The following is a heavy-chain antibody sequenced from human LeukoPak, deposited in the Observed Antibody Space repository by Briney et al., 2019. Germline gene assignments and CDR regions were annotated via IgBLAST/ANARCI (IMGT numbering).Heavy chain of an antibody. CDR1: GGSISSGGYY. CDR2: IYYSGST. J-gene: IGHJ5*02. Sequence: SETLSLTCTVSGGSISSGGYYWSWIRQHPGKGLEGIGYIYYSGSTYYNPSLKSRVTISVDTSKNRFSLKLSSVTAADTAVYYCARGGEYYYDSSGWFDPWGQGTLVTVSS. V-gene: IGHV4-31*03. CDR3: ARGGEYYYDSSGWFDP. D-gene: IGHD3-22*01.